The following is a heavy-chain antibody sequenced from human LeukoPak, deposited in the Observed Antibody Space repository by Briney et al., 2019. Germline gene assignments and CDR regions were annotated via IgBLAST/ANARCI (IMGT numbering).Heavy chain of an antibody. CDR1: GYTFTSYY. Sequence: ASVNVSCKASGYTFTSYYMHWVRQAPGQGLEWMGIINPSGGSTSCAQKFQGRVTMTRDTSTSTVYMELSSLRSEDTAVYYCARAVDSSGYYIYYYGMDVWGQGTTVTVSS. D-gene: IGHD3-22*01. J-gene: IGHJ6*02. CDR3: ARAVDSSGYYIYYYGMDV. V-gene: IGHV1-46*01. CDR2: INPSGGST.